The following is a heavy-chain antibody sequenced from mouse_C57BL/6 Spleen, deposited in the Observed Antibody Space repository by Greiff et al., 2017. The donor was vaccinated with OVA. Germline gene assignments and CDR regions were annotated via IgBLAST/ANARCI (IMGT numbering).Heavy chain of an antibody. V-gene: IGHV1-5*01. J-gene: IGHJ1*03. D-gene: IGHD1-1*01. CDR3: TGEGYGSSYWYFDV. Sequence: VHVKQSGTVLARPGASVKMSCKTSGYTFTSYWMHWVKQRPGRGLEWIGAIYPGNSDTSYNQKFKGKAKLTAVTSASTAYMELSSLTNEDSAVYYCTGEGYGSSYWYFDVWGTGTTVTVSS. CDR2: IYPGNSDT. CDR1: GYTFTSYW.